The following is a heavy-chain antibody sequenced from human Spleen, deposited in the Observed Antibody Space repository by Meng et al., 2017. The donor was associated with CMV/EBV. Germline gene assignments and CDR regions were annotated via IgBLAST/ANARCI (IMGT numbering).Heavy chain of an antibody. CDR1: GFTFSGYS. CDR2: IREDGSSK. J-gene: IGHJ4*02. CDR3: ARAGLGYCSVTSCYNDY. V-gene: IGHV3-7*01. Sequence: GESLKISCAASGFTFSGYSMSWVRQAPGKGLEWVANIREDGSSKYYADPVKGRFTISRDNAKNSLFLQMSSLRVEDTAMYYCARAGLGYCSVTSCYNDYWGQGTLVTVSS. D-gene: IGHD2-2*02.